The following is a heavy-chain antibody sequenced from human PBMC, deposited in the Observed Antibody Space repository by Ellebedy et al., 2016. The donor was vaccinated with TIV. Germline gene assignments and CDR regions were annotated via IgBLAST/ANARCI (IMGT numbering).Heavy chain of an antibody. J-gene: IGHJ4*02. CDR3: ARGGSTVRGVIGY. CDR2: SDYSGST. D-gene: IGHD3-10*01. V-gene: IGHV4-31*03. CDR1: GCSITSEAYY. Sequence: MPSETLSLTCTVSGCSITSEAYYWSWIRQYPGKGLEWIGFSDYSGSTNYNASLKGRVEISIDKSTNQFSLKLTSVTAADTAVYFCARGGSTVRGVIGYWGQGTMVTVSS.